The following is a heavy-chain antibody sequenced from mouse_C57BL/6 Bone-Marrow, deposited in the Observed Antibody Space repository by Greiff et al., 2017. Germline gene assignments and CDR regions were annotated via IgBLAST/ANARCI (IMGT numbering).Heavy chain of an antibody. CDR1: GFSLTSYG. J-gene: IGHJ3*01. V-gene: IGHV2-6*01. CDR2: IWGVGST. D-gene: IGHD3-2*02. CDR3: ASVGQTAQATWFAF. Sequence: VQRVESGPGLVAPSQSLSITCTVSGFSLTSYGVDWVRQSPGKGLEWLGVIWGVGSTNYNSALKSRLSISKDNSKSQVFLKMNSLQTDDTAMYYCASVGQTAQATWFAFWGQGTLVTVSA.